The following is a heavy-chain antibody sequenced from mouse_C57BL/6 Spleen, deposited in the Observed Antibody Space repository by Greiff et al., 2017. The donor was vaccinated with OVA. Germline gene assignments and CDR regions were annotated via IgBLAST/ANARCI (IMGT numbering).Heavy chain of an antibody. Sequence: EVKLVESGGGLVKPGGSLKLSCAASGFTFSSYAMSWVRQTPEKRLAWVATISDGGSYTYYPDNVKGRFTISRDNAKNNLYLQMSHLKSEDTAMYYCARDRGYGSSYWYFDVWGTGTTVTVSS. J-gene: IGHJ1*03. CDR2: ISDGGSYT. V-gene: IGHV5-4*01. CDR1: GFTFSSYA. CDR3: ARDRGYGSSYWYFDV. D-gene: IGHD1-1*01.